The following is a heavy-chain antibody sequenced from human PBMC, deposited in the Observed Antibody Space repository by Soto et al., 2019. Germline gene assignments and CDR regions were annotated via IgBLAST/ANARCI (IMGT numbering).Heavy chain of an antibody. J-gene: IGHJ3*02. V-gene: IGHV3-30-3*01. CDR3: ASSLSATGLFDI. Sequence: GGSLRLSCAASGFPFRSYAMHWVPQAPGKGLEWVAVISYDGSNKYYADSVKGRFTISRDNSKSTLYLQMNSLRAEDTAVYYCASSLSATGLFDIWGQGTMVT. CDR1: GFPFRSYA. CDR2: ISYDGSNK. D-gene: IGHD2-21*01.